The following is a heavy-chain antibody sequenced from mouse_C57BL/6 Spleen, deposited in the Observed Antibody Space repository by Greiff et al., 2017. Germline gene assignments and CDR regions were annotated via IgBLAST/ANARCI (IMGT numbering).Heavy chain of an antibody. V-gene: IGHV3-6*01. J-gene: IGHJ3*01. CDR2: ISYDGSN. D-gene: IGHD1-1*01. CDR1: GYSITSGYY. CDR3: AKEGYYGSSYPLAD. Sequence: EVQLQQSGPGLVKPSQSLSLSCSVSGYSITSGYYWNWIRQFPGNKLEWMGYISYDGSNNYNPSLKNQITIPRDTTKNQFFLKLNSVTTEDTATYDCAKEGYYGSSYPLADWGQGTLVTVSA.